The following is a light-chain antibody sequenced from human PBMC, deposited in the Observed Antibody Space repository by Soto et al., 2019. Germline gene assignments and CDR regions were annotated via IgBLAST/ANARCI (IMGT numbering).Light chain of an antibody. J-gene: IGLJ1*01. CDR3: SSYTTSSTGYV. V-gene: IGLV2-14*01. Sequence: QSALTHPASVSGSPGQSITISCTGTSSDVGAYNYVSWYQQHPGKAPKLMIYEVSNRPSGVSNRFSGSKSGNTASLTISGLQVEDEADYYCSSYTTSSTGYVFGTGNKITVL. CDR1: SSDVGAYNY. CDR2: EVS.